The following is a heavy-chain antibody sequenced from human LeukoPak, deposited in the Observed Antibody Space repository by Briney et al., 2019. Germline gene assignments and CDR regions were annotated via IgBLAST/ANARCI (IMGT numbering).Heavy chain of an antibody. D-gene: IGHD1-26*01. CDR2: MSTDGTS. CDR3: VTASGTYRP. J-gene: IGHJ5*02. Sequence: PSETLSLTCTVSGGSISDYSWSWIRQPAGMGLEWIALMSTDGTSNYNPSLKSRVTVSLDKSTNQYSLRLTSVTAADTAVYYCVTASGTYRPWGQGTLVTVSS. V-gene: IGHV4-4*07. CDR1: GGSISDYS.